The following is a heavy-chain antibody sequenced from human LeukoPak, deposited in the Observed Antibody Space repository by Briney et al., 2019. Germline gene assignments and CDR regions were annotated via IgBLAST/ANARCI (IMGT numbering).Heavy chain of an antibody. Sequence: SETLSLTCAVYGGSFSGYYWSWIRQPPGKGLEWIGEINHSGSTNYNPSLKSRVTISVDTSKNQFSLKLSSVTAADTAVYYCARYGRDYYYYGMDVWGQGTTVTVSS. J-gene: IGHJ6*02. CDR1: GGSFSGYY. CDR2: INHSGST. CDR3: ARYGRDYYYYGMDV. D-gene: IGHD4-17*01. V-gene: IGHV4-34*01.